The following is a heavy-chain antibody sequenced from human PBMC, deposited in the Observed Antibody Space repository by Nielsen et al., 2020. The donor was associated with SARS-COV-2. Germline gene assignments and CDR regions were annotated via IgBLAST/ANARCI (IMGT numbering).Heavy chain of an antibody. J-gene: IGHJ3*02. CDR1: GFNFSDYG. CDR2: ISYDGSNK. V-gene: IGHV3-30*18. CDR3: TKEGTYCTSTICYVRAFDI. D-gene: IGHD2-2*01. Sequence: GESLKISCAASGFNFSDYGMHWVRQAPGKGLDWVAVISYDGSNKYSADSVKGRFTISRDNSKNTLYLQMHSLRPEDTAVYYCTKEGTYCTSTICYVRAFDIWGQGTMVTVSS.